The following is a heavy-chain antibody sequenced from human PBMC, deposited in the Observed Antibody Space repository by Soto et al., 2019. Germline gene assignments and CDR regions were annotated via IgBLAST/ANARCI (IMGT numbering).Heavy chain of an antibody. CDR2: ISSSSSYI. V-gene: IGHV3-21*01. J-gene: IGHJ6*02. Sequence: EVQLVESGGGLVKPGGSLRLSCAASGFTFSSYSMNWVRKAPGKGLEWVSSISSSSSYIYYADSVKGRFTISRDNAKNSLYLQMNSLRAEDTAVYYCAVIAALHGMDVWGQGTTVTVSS. CDR3: AVIAALHGMDV. CDR1: GFTFSSYS. D-gene: IGHD6-13*01.